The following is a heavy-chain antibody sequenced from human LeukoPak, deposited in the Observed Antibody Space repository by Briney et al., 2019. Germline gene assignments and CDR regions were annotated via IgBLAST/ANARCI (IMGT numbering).Heavy chain of an antibody. V-gene: IGHV4-61*02. Sequence: SQTLSLTCTVSGGSISSGSYYWSWIRQPAGKGLEWIGRIYTSGSTNYNPSLKSRVTISVDTSKNQFSLKLSSVTAADTAVYYCARARYSSSSFDYWGQGTLVTVSS. J-gene: IGHJ4*02. CDR2: IYTSGST. CDR3: ARARYSSSSFDY. CDR1: GGSISSGSYY. D-gene: IGHD6-6*01.